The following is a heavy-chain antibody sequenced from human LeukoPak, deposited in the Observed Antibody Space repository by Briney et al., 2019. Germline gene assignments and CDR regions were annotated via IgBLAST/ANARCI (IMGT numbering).Heavy chain of an antibody. Sequence: SETLSLTCAVYGGSFSGYYWSWIRQPPGKGLEWIGEINHSGSTNYNPSLKSRVTISVDTSKNQFSLKLSSVTAADTAVYYCGVIAVAGTEYYFDYWGQGTLVTVSS. D-gene: IGHD6-19*01. CDR3: GVIAVAGTEYYFDY. CDR2: INHSGST. V-gene: IGHV4-34*01. J-gene: IGHJ4*02. CDR1: GGSFSGYY.